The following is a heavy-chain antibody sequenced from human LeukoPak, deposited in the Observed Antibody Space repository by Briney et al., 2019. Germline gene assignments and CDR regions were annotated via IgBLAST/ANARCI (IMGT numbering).Heavy chain of an antibody. Sequence: GGSLRLSCAASGFNVSTNYMSWVRQAPGKGLEWVSVIYSGGSTYYADSVKGRFTISRDNSKNTLYLQMNSLRAEDTAVYYCARVTVATTGEFDYWGQGTLVTVSS. J-gene: IGHJ4*02. CDR3: ARVTVATTGEFDY. CDR1: GFNVSTNY. V-gene: IGHV3-66*01. CDR2: IYSGGST. D-gene: IGHD5-12*01.